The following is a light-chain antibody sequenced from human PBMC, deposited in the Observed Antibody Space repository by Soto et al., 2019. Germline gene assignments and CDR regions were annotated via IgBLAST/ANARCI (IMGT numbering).Light chain of an antibody. CDR2: GNS. J-gene: IGLJ1*01. CDR3: QSYDSSLSGV. CDR1: SSNIGAGYD. V-gene: IGLV1-40*01. Sequence: QAVLTQPPSVSGAPGQRVTISCTGSSSNIGAGYDVHWYQQLPGTAPKLLIYGNSNRPSGVLDRFSGSKSGTSASLAITGLQAEDEADYCCQSYDSSLSGVFGTGTKLTVL.